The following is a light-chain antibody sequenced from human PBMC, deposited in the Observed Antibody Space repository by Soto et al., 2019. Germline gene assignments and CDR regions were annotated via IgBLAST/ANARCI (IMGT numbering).Light chain of an antibody. CDR1: QSFSSSY. CDR3: QQYDTSPPMYT. Sequence: EIVLTQSPGTLSLSPGERATLSCRASQSFSSSYLAWYQQKPGQAPRLLIYGASSRATGIPDRFSGSGSGTDFTLTISRLEPDDVAVYYCQQYDTSPPMYTFGQRPKVDIK. CDR2: GAS. V-gene: IGKV3-20*01. J-gene: IGKJ2*01.